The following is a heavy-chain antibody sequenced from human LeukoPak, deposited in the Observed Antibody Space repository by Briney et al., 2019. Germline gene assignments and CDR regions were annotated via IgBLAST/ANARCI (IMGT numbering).Heavy chain of an antibody. CDR3: ARGTYYYGSGSYYNENWFAP. Sequence: ASVKVSCKASGYTFTSYGINWVRQAPGQGLEWMGWMNPNSGNTGYAQKFQGRVTMTRNTSISTAYMELSSLRSEDMAVYYCARGTYYYGSGSYYNENWFAPWGQGTLVTVSS. D-gene: IGHD3-10*01. J-gene: IGHJ5*02. CDR1: GYTFTSYG. V-gene: IGHV1-8*02. CDR2: MNPNSGNT.